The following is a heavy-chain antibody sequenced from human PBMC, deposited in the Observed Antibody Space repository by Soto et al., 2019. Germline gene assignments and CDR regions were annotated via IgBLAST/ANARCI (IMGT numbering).Heavy chain of an antibody. Sequence: SEIMSLTWTVSGGYIRSSSYYWGWIRKPQGKGLEWIGRIYYSGSTYYNPALKSRVTISVDTSKNQFSLKLSSVTAADTAVYYCARHGAARPRGVWFDPWGQGTLVTVSS. V-gene: IGHV4-39*01. CDR1: GGYIRSSSYY. CDR2: IYYSGST. D-gene: IGHD6-6*01. J-gene: IGHJ5*02. CDR3: ARHGAARPRGVWFDP.